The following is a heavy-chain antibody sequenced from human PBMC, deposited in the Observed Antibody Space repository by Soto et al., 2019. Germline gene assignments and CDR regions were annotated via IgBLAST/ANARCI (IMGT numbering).Heavy chain of an antibody. D-gene: IGHD1-26*01. CDR1: GFSFSRFA. CDR3: ARLFGGYSGSHADEFDI. Sequence: QVQLVESGGDVVQPGRSLRLSCAGSGFSFSRFAIHWVRQAPGKGLEWVAVITYDGSNQYYADSVKGRFTVSIDNSRSTGYLQMNNLRSEDTAIYYCARLFGGYSGSHADEFDIWGQGTMVPVSS. CDR2: ITYDGSNQ. J-gene: IGHJ3*02. V-gene: IGHV3-30-3*01.